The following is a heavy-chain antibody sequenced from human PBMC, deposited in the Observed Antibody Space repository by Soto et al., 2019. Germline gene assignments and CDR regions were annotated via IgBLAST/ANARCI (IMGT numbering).Heavy chain of an antibody. CDR2: INPNSGAT. D-gene: IGHD3-3*01. J-gene: IGHJ5*02. CDR1: GYMFITYG. CDR3: ARGGGTILAPLP. Sequence: ASVKVSCKASGYMFITYGFNWVRQAPGQGLEWMGWINPNSGATKYAQKFQGRVTLSRDTSISTAYMELSGLRSDDTAVYYCARGGGTILAPLPWGQGTLVTVSS. V-gene: IGHV1-2*02.